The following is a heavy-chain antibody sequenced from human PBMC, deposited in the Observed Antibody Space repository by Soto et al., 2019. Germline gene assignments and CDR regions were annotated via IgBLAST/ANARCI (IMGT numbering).Heavy chain of an antibody. V-gene: IGHV3-33*01. CDR1: GFTFSNYG. CDR2: ILYDGSNN. J-gene: IGHJ6*02. CDR3: AREERGWRGGDYYHNGMDV. D-gene: IGHD2-21*01. Sequence: GGSLRLSCAASGFTFSNYGMHWARQAPGKGLERVEAILYDGSNNYYADSVKGRFTISRDNSKNTLYLQMNSLRAEDTAVYHCAREERGWRGGDYYHNGMDVWGQGATVTVSS.